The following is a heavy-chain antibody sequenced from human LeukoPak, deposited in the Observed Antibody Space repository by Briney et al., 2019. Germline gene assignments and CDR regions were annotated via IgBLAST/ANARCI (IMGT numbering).Heavy chain of an antibody. D-gene: IGHD3-10*01. J-gene: IGHJ4*02. CDR2: ISSSSRYI. CDR3: ARDFSGGFDY. V-gene: IGHV3-21*01. Sequence: VGSLRLSCAASGFTFSSYSMNWVRQAPGKGLEWVPSISSSSRYIYYADSVKGRFTISRDNAKNSLYLQMNSLRAEDTAVYYCARDFSGGFDYWGQGTLVTVSS. CDR1: GFTFSSYS.